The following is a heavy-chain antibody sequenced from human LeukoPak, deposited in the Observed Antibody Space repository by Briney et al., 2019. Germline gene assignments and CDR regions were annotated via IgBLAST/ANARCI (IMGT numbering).Heavy chain of an antibody. J-gene: IGHJ4*02. CDR1: GFTFSNYA. D-gene: IGHD3-22*01. CDR2: LGGRGVLT. Sequence: GGSLRLSCAASGFTFSNYAMSWVRQAPEKGLEWVSTLGGRGVLTYYADSVRGRSTVSRDNSKNTLCLQMNSLRAADTAVYYCARRDGSGYYALDYWGQGFLVTVSS. CDR3: ARRDGSGYYALDY. V-gene: IGHV3-23*01.